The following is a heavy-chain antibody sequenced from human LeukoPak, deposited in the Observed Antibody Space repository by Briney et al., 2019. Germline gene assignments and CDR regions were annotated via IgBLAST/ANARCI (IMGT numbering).Heavy chain of an antibody. Sequence: PGGSLRLSCAASGFTFSSYSMNWVRQAPGKGLEWVSSISSSSSYIYYADSVKGLFTISRDNAKNSLYLQMKSLRAEDTAVYYCARDTYQLLNYGMDVWGQGTTVTVSS. CDR2: ISSSSSYI. J-gene: IGHJ6*02. V-gene: IGHV3-21*01. CDR3: ARDTYQLLNYGMDV. D-gene: IGHD2-2*01. CDR1: GFTFSSYS.